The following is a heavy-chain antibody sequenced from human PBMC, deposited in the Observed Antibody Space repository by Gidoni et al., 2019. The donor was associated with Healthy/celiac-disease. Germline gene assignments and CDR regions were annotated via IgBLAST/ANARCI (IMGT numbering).Heavy chain of an antibody. J-gene: IGHJ5*02. CDR3: AHRRSVRRFGELLSDWFDP. V-gene: IGHV2-5*02. D-gene: IGHD3-10*01. CDR2: IYWDDDK. CDR1: GFSLSTSGVG. Sequence: QITLKESGPTLVKPTQTLTLTCPFSGFSLSTSGVGVGWIRQPPGKALEWLALIYWDDDKRYSPSLKSRLTITKDTSKNQVVLTMTNMDPVDTATYYCAHRRSVRRFGELLSDWFDPWGQGTLVTVSS.